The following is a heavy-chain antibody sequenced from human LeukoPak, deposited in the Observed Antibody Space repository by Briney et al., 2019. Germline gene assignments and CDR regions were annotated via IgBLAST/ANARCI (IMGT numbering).Heavy chain of an antibody. CDR1: GGSFSGYY. V-gene: IGHV4-34*01. CDR3: ARLIAVAGTYYFDY. J-gene: IGHJ4*02. D-gene: IGHD6-19*01. CDR2: IYYSGST. Sequence: SETLSLTCAVYGGSFSGYYWSWIRQPPGKGLEWIGSIYYSGSTYYNPSLKSRVTISVDTSKNQFSLKLSSVTAADTAVYYCARLIAVAGTYYFDYWGQGTLVTVSS.